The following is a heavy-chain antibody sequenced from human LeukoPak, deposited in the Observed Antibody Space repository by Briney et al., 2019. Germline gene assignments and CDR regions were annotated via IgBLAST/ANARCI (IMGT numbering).Heavy chain of an antibody. J-gene: IGHJ5*02. D-gene: IGHD3-3*01. CDR2: INHSGST. CDR3: ARVVTYYDFWSGYSNNWFDP. CDR1: GGSISSYY. Sequence: SETLSLTCTVSGGSISSYYWSWIRQPPGKGLEWIGEINHSGSTNYNPSLKSRVTISVDTSKNQFSLKLSSVTAADTAVYYCARVVTYYDFWSGYSNNWFDPWGREPWSPSPQ. V-gene: IGHV4-34*01.